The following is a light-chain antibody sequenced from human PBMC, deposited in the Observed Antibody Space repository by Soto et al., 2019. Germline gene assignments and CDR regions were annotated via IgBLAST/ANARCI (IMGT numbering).Light chain of an antibody. J-gene: IGLJ1*01. Sequence: QSALTQPASVSGSPGQSITISCTGTSSDVGGYNYVSWYQQHPGRAPKLMIFDVSNRPSGVANRFSGSKSGNTASLTISGLQAEDEADYYCNSYTGSNTYVFGTGTKLTVL. CDR1: SSDVGGYNY. CDR3: NSYTGSNTYV. CDR2: DVS. V-gene: IGLV2-14*01.